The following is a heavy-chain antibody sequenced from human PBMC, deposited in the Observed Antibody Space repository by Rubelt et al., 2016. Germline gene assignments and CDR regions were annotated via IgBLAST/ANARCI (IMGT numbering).Heavy chain of an antibody. D-gene: IGHD6-19*01. V-gene: IGHV4-59*12. J-gene: IGHJ4*02. CDR1: GGSISSYY. Sequence: QVQLQESGPGLVKPSETLSLTCTVSGGSISSYYWSWIRQPPGKGLEWIGEIYHSGSTNYNPSLKSRVTISVDKSKNQFSLKLSSVTAADTAVYYCARDVGGWFDYWGQGTLVTVSS. CDR2: IYHSGST. CDR3: ARDVGGWFDY.